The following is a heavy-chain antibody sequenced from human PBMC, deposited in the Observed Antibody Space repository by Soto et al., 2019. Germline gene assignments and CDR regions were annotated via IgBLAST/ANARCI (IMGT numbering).Heavy chain of an antibody. CDR2: IYYSGST. V-gene: IGHV4-59*08. CDR3: ARGLGYYVPPLLSDY. CDR1: GGSISSYY. Sequence: SETLSLTCTVSGGSISSYYWSWIRQPPGKGLEWIGYIYYSGSTNYNPSLKSRVTISVDTSKNQFSLKLSPVTAADTAVYYCARGLGYYVPPLLSDYWGQGTLVTVSS. J-gene: IGHJ4*02. D-gene: IGHD3-10*02.